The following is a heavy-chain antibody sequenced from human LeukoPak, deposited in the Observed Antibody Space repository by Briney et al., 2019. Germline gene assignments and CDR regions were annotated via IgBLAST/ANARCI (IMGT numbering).Heavy chain of an antibody. CDR1: GYTFTNYG. V-gene: IGHV1-18*01. D-gene: IGHD1-1*01. J-gene: IGHJ5*02. CDR2: ISAYNGNT. CDR3: ARVEPGNWFDP. Sequence: ASVKVSCKASGYTFTNYGINWVRQAPGQGLKWMGWISAYNGNTNYAQKLQGRVTMTTDTSTSTAYMELRSLRSDDTAVYYCARVEPGNWFDPWGQGTLVTVSS.